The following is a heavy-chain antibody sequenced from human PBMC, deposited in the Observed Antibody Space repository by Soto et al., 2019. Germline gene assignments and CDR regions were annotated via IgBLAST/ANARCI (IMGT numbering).Heavy chain of an antibody. J-gene: IGHJ4*02. CDR1: GGSISSYY. CDR2: IYYSGST. Sequence: QVQLQESGPGLVKPSETLSLTCTVSGGSISSYYWSWIRQPPGKGLEWIGYIYYSGSTNYNPSLKSRVTTSVDTSKNQFSLKLSSVTAADTAVYYCARRGEREVDYWGQGTLVTVSS. CDR3: ARRGEREVDY. V-gene: IGHV4-59*08.